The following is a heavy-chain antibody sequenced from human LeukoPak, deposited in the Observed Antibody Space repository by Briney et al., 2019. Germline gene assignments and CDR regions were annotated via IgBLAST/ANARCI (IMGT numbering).Heavy chain of an antibody. V-gene: IGHV1-46*01. CDR2: INPSGGST. D-gene: IGHD5-18*01. J-gene: IGHJ4*02. CDR1: GYTFTSYY. CDR3: ARATPKYSYGYQFDY. Sequence: ASVTVSCKASGYTFTSYYMHWVRQAPGQGLEWMGIINPSGGSTSYAQKFQGRVTMTRDMSTSTVYMELSSLRSEDTAVYYCARATPKYSYGYQFDYWGQGTLVTVSS.